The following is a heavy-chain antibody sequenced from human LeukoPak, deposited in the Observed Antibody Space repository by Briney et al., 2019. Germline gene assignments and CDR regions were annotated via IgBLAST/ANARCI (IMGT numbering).Heavy chain of an antibody. V-gene: IGHV4-30-4*01. Sequence: SETLSLTCTVSGGSISSGDYYWSWIRQPPGKGLEWIGYIYYSGSTYYNPSLKSRVTISVDTSKNQFSLKLSSVTAADTAVYYCARVRASRYDFDYWGQGTLVTVSS. CDR2: IYYSGST. J-gene: IGHJ4*02. D-gene: IGHD3-3*01. CDR1: GGSISSGDYY. CDR3: ARVRASRYDFDY.